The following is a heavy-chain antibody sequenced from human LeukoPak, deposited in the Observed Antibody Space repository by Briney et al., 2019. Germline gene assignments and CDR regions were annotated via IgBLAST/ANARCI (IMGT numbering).Heavy chain of an antibody. CDR2: ISYDGSNK. J-gene: IGHJ3*02. D-gene: IGHD3-22*01. CDR3: AREYYYDSSGYPPFGAFDI. V-gene: IGHV3-30*19. CDR1: GFTFSSYG. Sequence: PGGSLRLSCAASGFTFSSYGMHWVRQAPGKGLEWVAVISYDGSNKYYADSVKGRFTISRDNSKNTLYLQMNSLRAEDTAVYYCAREYYYDSSGYPPFGAFDIWGQGTMVTVSS.